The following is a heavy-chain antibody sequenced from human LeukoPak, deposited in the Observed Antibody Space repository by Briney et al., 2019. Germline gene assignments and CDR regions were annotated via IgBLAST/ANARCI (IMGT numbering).Heavy chain of an antibody. J-gene: IGHJ4*02. CDR1: GFTFSSYS. CDR2: IRYDGSNK. V-gene: IGHV3-30*02. D-gene: IGHD3-3*01. CDR3: AKESRPYYDFWSGYYLDY. Sequence: GGSLRLSCAASGFTFSSYSMNWVRQAPGKGLEWVAFIRYDGSNKYYADSVKGRFTISRDNSKNTLYLQMNSLRAEDTAVYYCAKESRPYYDFWSGYYLDYWGQGTLVTVSS.